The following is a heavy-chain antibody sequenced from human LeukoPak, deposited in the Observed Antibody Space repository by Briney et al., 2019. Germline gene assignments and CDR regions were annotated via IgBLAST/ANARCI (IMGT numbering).Heavy chain of an antibody. CDR1: GYTFTSYD. V-gene: IGHV1-8*01. CDR2: MNPNSGNT. J-gene: IGHJ4*02. Sequence: ASVKVSCKASGYTFTSYDINWVRQATGQGLEWMGWMNPNSGNTGYAQKFQGRVTMTRNTSIRTAYMELSSLRSEDTAVYYCASGPFIVGATEGDYWGQGTLVTVSS. D-gene: IGHD1-26*01. CDR3: ASGPFIVGATEGDY.